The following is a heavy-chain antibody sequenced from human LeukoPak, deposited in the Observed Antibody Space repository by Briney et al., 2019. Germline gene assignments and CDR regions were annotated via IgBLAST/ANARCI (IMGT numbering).Heavy chain of an antibody. D-gene: IGHD3-10*01. CDR1: GFTFSSYG. Sequence: PGGSLRLSCAASGFTFSSYGMSWVRQAPGKGLEWVSAISGSGGSTYYADSVKGRFTISRDNSKNTLYLQMNSLRAEDTAVYYCAKGLKRTMVRGVPFDYWGQGTLVTVSS. J-gene: IGHJ4*02. CDR2: ISGSGGST. CDR3: AKGLKRTMVRGVPFDY. V-gene: IGHV3-23*01.